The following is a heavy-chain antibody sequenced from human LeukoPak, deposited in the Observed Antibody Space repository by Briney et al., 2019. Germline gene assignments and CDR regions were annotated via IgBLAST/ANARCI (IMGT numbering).Heavy chain of an antibody. J-gene: IGHJ6*03. CDR3: ARERWVAGRNYYYYYMDV. V-gene: IGHV3-30-3*01. D-gene: IGHD6-19*01. CDR2: ISDDETYK. CDR1: GFTFNSYS. Sequence: GGSLRLSCAASGFTFNSYSMHWVRQAPGKGLEWVTAISDDETYKFYADSVKGRFTISRDNSKNTLYLQMNSLRAEDTAVYYCARERWVAGRNYYYYYMDVWGKGTAVTVSS.